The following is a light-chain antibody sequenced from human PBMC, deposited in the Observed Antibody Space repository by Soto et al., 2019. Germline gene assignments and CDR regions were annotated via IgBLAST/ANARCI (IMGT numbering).Light chain of an antibody. V-gene: IGKV3-15*01. J-gene: IGKJ1*01. Sequence: EVVLTQSPGTLSLSPGESATLSCRASQSVYINSLAWYQHKRGRAPRLLIYGASTRATGIPARFSGSGSGTDFTLTISSLQSEDFAVYYCQQYNNWPPWTFGQGTKVDIK. CDR1: QSVYIN. CDR3: QQYNNWPPWT. CDR2: GAS.